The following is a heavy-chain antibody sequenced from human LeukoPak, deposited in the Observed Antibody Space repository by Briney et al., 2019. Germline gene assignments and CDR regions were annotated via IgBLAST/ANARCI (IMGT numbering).Heavy chain of an antibody. Sequence: GGSLRLSCAASGFTFSSYAMSWVRQAPGKGLEWVSAISGSGGSTYYADSVKGRFTISRDNSKNTLYLQMNSLRAEDTAVYYCAKVPSDDYYDSSGYWYYFDYWGQGTLVTVSS. J-gene: IGHJ4*02. D-gene: IGHD3-22*01. CDR3: AKVPSDDYYDSSGYWYYFDY. V-gene: IGHV3-23*01. CDR2: ISGSGGST. CDR1: GFTFSSYA.